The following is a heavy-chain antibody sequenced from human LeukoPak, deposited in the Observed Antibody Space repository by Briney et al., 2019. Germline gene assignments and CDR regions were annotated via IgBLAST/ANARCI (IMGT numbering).Heavy chain of an antibody. V-gene: IGHV3-30*02. J-gene: IGHJ6*03. CDR1: GFTFSSYG. D-gene: IGHD5-12*01. CDR3: AKGGGYEAQYYYYYLDV. CDR2: IRYDGSNK. Sequence: GGSLRLSCAASGFTFSSYGMYWVRQAPGKGLEWVAFIRYDGSNKYYADSVKGRFTISRDNSRNTLYLQMKSLRAEDTAVYYCAKGGGYEAQYYYYYLDVWGKGTTVTISS.